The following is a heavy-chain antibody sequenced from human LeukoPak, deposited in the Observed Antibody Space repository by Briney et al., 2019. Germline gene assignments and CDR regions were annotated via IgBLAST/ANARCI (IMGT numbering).Heavy chain of an antibody. Sequence: PSQTLSLTCTVSGGSISSGGYYWSWIRQHPRKGLEWIGYIYYSGSTYYNPSLKSRVTISVDTSKNQFSLKLSSVTAADTAVYYCAILVVVTATTPYWYFDLWGRGTLVTVSS. CDR2: IYYSGST. CDR1: GGSISSGGYY. D-gene: IGHD2-21*02. CDR3: AILVVVTATTPYWYFDL. J-gene: IGHJ2*01. V-gene: IGHV4-31*03.